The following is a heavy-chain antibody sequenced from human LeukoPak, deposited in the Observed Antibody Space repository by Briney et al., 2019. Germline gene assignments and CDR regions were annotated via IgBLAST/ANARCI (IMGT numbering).Heavy chain of an antibody. Sequence: SVKVSCKASGGTFSSYAISWVRQAPGQGLEWMGGIIPIFGTANYAQKFQGRVTITADESTSTAYMELSSLRSEGTAVYYCARGIFGVVINQYYFDYWGQGTLVTVSS. D-gene: IGHD3-3*01. CDR1: GGTFSSYA. J-gene: IGHJ4*02. CDR2: IIPIFGTA. CDR3: ARGIFGVVINQYYFDY. V-gene: IGHV1-69*13.